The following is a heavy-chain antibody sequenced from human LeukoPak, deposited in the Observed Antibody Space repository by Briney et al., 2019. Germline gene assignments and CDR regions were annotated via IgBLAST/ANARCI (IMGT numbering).Heavy chain of an antibody. CDR1: GGTFSSYA. D-gene: IGHD4-17*01. J-gene: IGHJ2*01. CDR3: ASGAVTEIPWYFDL. Sequence: SVKVSCKASGGTFSSYAISWVRQAPGQGLEWMGRIIPIFGTANYAQKSQGRVTITTDESTSTAYMELSSLRSEDTAVYYCASGAVTEIPWYFDLWGRGTLVTVSS. CDR2: IIPIFGTA. V-gene: IGHV1-69*05.